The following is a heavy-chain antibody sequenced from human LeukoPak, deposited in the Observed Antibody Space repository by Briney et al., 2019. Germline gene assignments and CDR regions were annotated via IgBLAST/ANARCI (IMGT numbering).Heavy chain of an antibody. CDR1: GGSISSYY. J-gene: IGHJ4*02. Sequence: SETLSLTCTVSGGSISSYYWSWIRQPPGKGLEWIGYIYYSGSTNYNPSLKSRVTISVDTSKNQFSLKLSSVTAADTAVYYCARGIAAAGPKFDYWGQGTLVTVSS. D-gene: IGHD6-13*01. CDR3: ARGIAAAGPKFDY. V-gene: IGHV4-59*01. CDR2: IYYSGST.